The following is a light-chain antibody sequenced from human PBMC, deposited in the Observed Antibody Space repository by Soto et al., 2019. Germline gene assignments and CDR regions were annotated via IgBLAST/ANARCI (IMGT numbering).Light chain of an antibody. Sequence: DIQMTQSPSTLSASVGYRVTITCRASQSISSWLAWYQQKPGKAPKLLSYDASRLEGGVPSRFSGSGSGTEFTLTISRLQPDDFATYYCQQYNSYPWTFGQGTKVEIK. J-gene: IGKJ1*01. CDR1: QSISSW. CDR3: QQYNSYPWT. V-gene: IGKV1-5*01. CDR2: DAS.